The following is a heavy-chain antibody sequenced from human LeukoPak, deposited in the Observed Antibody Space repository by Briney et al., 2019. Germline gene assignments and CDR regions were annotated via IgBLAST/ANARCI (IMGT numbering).Heavy chain of an antibody. Sequence: GASVKVSCKASGYTFTGYYMHWVRQAPGQGLEWMGWINPNSGGTNYAQKFQGWVTMTRDTSISTAYMELSRLRSDDTAVYYCARDGTSRPYGAFDIWGQGTMVTVSS. CDR3: ARDGTSRPYGAFDI. CDR2: INPNSGGT. J-gene: IGHJ3*02. V-gene: IGHV1-2*04. CDR1: GYTFTGYY. D-gene: IGHD2-2*01.